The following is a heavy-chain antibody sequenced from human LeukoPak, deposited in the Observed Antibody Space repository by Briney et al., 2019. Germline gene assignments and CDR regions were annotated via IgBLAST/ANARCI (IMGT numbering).Heavy chain of an antibody. D-gene: IGHD5-18*01. J-gene: IGHJ4*02. CDR1: GYTFTSYG. CDR3: ARDAGYSYTTRRDY. Sequence: ASVKVSCKASGYTFTSYGISWVRQAPGHRLEWMGWISAYNGNTNYAQKLQGRVTMTTDTSTSTAYMELRSLRSDDTAVYYCARDAGYSYTTRRDYWGQGTLVTVSS. V-gene: IGHV1-18*01. CDR2: ISAYNGNT.